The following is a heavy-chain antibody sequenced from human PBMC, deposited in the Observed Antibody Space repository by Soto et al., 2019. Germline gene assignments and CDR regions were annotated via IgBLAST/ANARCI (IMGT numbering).Heavy chain of an antibody. Sequence: QVQLVESGGGVVQPGKSMTVSCVASGFSFSAHGMNWVRQAPGRGLEWVAVISHDGRSKFYADSVKGRFIISRDNSNNKVYLQMSRLRSEDTAVYYCEKDRAALEDDGGYFYHYFESWGPGTPVTVS. J-gene: IGHJ4*02. D-gene: IGHD3-22*01. CDR1: GFSFSAHG. CDR3: EKDRAALEDDGGYFYHYFES. CDR2: ISHDGRSK. V-gene: IGHV3-30*18.